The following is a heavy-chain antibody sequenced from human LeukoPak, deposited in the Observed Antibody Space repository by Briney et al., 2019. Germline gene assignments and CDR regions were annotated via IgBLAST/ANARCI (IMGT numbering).Heavy chain of an antibody. CDR2: IYTSGST. CDR3: ARAPLDGENNYYYYYMDV. J-gene: IGHJ6*03. CDR1: GGSISSGSYY. D-gene: IGHD2-21*01. V-gene: IGHV4-61*02. Sequence: PSETLSLTCTVSGGSISSGSYYWSWIRQPAGKGLEWIGRIYTSGSTNYNPSLKSRVTISVDTSKNQFSLKLSSVTSADTAVYYCARAPLDGENNYYYYYMDVWGKGTTVTTSS.